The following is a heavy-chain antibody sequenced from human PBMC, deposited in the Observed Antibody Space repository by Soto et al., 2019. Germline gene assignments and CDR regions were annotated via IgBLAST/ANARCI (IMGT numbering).Heavy chain of an antibody. D-gene: IGHD6-13*01. Sequence: ASVKVSCKASGYTFTSYYMHWVRQAPGQGLEWMGIINPSGGSTSYAQKFQGRVTMTRDTSTSTVYMELSSLRSEGTAVYYCARAARAAAGSNWFDPWGQGTQVTVSS. CDR3: ARAARAAAGSNWFDP. CDR1: GYTFTSYY. J-gene: IGHJ5*02. CDR2: INPSGGST. V-gene: IGHV1-46*03.